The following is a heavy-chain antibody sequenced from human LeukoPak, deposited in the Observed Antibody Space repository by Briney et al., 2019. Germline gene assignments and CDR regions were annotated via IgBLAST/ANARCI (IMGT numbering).Heavy chain of an antibody. V-gene: IGHV4-59*01. CDR2: IYYSGST. Sequence: SETLSLTCTVSGGSISSYHCSWIRQPPGKGQEWIGYIYYSGSTNYNPSLRRRVTISVDTSKHQFSLKLSSVTAADTAVYYCARDGLYYDSSGLLLWGQGTLVTVSS. CDR1: GGSISSYH. CDR3: ARDGLYYDSSGLLL. D-gene: IGHD3-22*01. J-gene: IGHJ4*02.